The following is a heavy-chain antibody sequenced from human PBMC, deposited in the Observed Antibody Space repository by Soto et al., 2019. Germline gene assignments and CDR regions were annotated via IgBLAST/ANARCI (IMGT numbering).Heavy chain of an antibody. CDR2: IDGSGDNT. CDR1: GFTFRNYA. Sequence: EVQVLESGGDLVQPGGSLRLSCAASGFTFRNYAMNWVRQAPGKGLEWVSGIDGSGDNTHYADSVKGRFTISRDNSRNTLYLQMNSLRGEDTAVYYCAKDGPRSDSWYAFDYWGQGTLVTVSS. J-gene: IGHJ4*02. CDR3: AKDGPRSDSWYAFDY. D-gene: IGHD6-13*01. V-gene: IGHV3-23*01.